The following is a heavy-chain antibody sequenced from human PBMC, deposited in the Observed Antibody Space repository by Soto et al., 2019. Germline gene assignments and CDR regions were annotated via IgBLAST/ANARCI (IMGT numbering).Heavy chain of an antibody. Sequence: QVQLVQSGAEVKKPGSSVKVSCKASGGTFRSYAISWVRQAPGQGLEWMGGIIPIFGTANYAQKFQGRVTITADESTSTAYMELSSLRSEDTAVYYWARDVDTAMARYCDYYGMDVWGQGTTVTVSS. CDR2: IIPIFGTA. CDR1: GGTFRSYA. D-gene: IGHD5-18*01. CDR3: ARDVDTAMARYCDYYGMDV. V-gene: IGHV1-69*12. J-gene: IGHJ6*02.